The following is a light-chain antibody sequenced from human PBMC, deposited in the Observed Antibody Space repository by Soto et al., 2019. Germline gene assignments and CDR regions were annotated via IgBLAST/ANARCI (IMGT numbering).Light chain of an antibody. CDR3: CSYGGSRAV. J-gene: IGLJ7*01. CDR1: SSDVGSHNL. CDR2: VVS. Sequence: QSALTQPASVSGSPGQSITISCTGTSSDVGSHNLVSWYQQHPGQAPKLMIYVVSKRPLGVSTRFSASKSGNTASLTISGVQAEDEADYYCCSYGGSRAVFGGGTQLTVL. V-gene: IGLV2-23*02.